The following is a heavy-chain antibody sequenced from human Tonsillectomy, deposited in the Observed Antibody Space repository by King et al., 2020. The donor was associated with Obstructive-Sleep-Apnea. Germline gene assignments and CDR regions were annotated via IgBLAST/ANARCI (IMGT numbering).Heavy chain of an antibody. CDR2: SNPGDSVT. D-gene: IGHD1-14*01. Sequence: LVQSGAEVKKPGESLKSSCKGSGYSFNSYWIGGVRHMPGKRLEGMGISNPGDSVTRYMPSFQGQVTITADKSISTAYLQWSSLKASDTAMYYCARRVGSPGHFDYWGQGTLVTVSS. J-gene: IGHJ4*02. CDR1: GYSFNSYW. V-gene: IGHV5-51*01. CDR3: ARRVGSPGHFDY.